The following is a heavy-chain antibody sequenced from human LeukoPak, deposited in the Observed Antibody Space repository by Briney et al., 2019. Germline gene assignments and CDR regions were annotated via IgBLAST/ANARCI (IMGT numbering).Heavy chain of an antibody. D-gene: IGHD1-26*01. CDR2: IYYSGST. V-gene: IGHV4-59*01. CDR3: ARVRPIGDWFDP. Sequence: MPSETLSLTCTVSGGSISSYYWSWIRQPPGKGLEWIGCIYYSGSTNYNPSLKSRVTISVDTSKNQFSLKLSSVTAADTAVYYCARVRPIGDWFDPWGQGTLVTVSS. CDR1: GGSISSYY. J-gene: IGHJ5*02.